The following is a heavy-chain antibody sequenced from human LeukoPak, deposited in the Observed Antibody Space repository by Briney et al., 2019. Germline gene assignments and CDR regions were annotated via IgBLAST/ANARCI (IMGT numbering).Heavy chain of an antibody. D-gene: IGHD1-14*01. CDR3: ARSRTGSEYFQH. CDR2: IIPIFGTA. CDR1: GGTFSSYA. Sequence: SVKVSCKASGGTFSSYAISWVRQAPGQGLEWMGGIIPIFGTANYAQKFQGRVTITADKSTSTAYMELSSLRSEDTAVYYCARSRTGSEYFQHWGQGTLVTVSS. V-gene: IGHV1-69*06. J-gene: IGHJ1*01.